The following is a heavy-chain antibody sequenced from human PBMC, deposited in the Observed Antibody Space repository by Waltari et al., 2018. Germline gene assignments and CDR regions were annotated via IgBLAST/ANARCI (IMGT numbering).Heavy chain of an antibody. Sequence: QVQLQQWGAGLLKPSETLSLTCAVYGGSFSGYYWSWIRQPPGKGLEWIGEINHRGRTNYNPARKSRVTISVDTCKNQFSLRLSSVTAADTAVYYCARGRITMVRGVTYYYYGMDVWGQGTTVTVSS. CDR2: INHRGRT. V-gene: IGHV4-34*01. CDR3: ARGRITMVRGVTYYYYGMDV. D-gene: IGHD3-10*01. CDR1: GGSFSGYY. J-gene: IGHJ6*02.